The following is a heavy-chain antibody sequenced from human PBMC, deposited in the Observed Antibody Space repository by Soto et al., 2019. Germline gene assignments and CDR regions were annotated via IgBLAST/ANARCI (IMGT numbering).Heavy chain of an antibody. V-gene: IGHV3-48*02. CDR2: ISSSSDTI. J-gene: IGHJ6*02. CDR1: GFTFSSYS. D-gene: IGHD3-10*01. Sequence: GGSLRLSCAVSGFTFSSYSMNWVRQAPGKGLEWISYISSSSDTIYYAGSVKGRFTISRDNAKNSLYLQMNSLRDEDTAVYYCATGGGYYYGSGSLDLYYGMDVWGQGTTVTVSS. CDR3: ATGGGYYYGSGSLDLYYGMDV.